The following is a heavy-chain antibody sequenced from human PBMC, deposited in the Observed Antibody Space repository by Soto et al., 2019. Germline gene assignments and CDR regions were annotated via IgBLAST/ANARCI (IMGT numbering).Heavy chain of an antibody. CDR2: IYYSGST. CDR1: GGSISSSSYY. D-gene: IGHD5-12*01. Sequence: SETLSLTCTVSGGSISSSSYYWGWIRQPPGKGLEWIGSIYYSGSTYYNPSLKSRVTISVDTSKNQFSLKLSSVTAADTAVYYCAREKVVATYLLYYGMDVWGQGTTVTVSS. V-gene: IGHV4-39*02. J-gene: IGHJ6*02. CDR3: AREKVVATYLLYYGMDV.